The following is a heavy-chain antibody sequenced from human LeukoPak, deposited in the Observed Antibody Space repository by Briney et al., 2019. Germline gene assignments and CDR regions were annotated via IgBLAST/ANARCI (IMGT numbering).Heavy chain of an antibody. J-gene: IGHJ4*02. Sequence: GGSLRLSCAASGSTFSSCAMTWVRQAPGKGLEWVSVISGRGGSTYYADSVKGRFTISRDNSKNTLYLQMSSLRAEDTAVYCCAKSGQSVGYDFWSGKPDYYFDYWGQGTLVSVSS. CDR1: GSTFSSCA. CDR2: ISGRGGST. V-gene: IGHV3-23*01. D-gene: IGHD3-3*01. CDR3: AKSGQSVGYDFWSGKPDYYFDY.